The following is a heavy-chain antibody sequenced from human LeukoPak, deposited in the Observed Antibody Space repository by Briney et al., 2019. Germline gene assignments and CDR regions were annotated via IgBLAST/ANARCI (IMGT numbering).Heavy chain of an antibody. J-gene: IGHJ6*02. CDR2: ISSSGKTI. CDR3: ARDRLGTEGMDV. Sequence: KSGGSLRLSCVGSGFIFSDYYMSWIRQAPGKGLEWISYISSSGKTIYYADSVRGRFTSSRDNAKNSLYLQMQSLTDEDTGIYYCARDRLGTEGMDVWGQGTAVIVSS. CDR1: GFIFSDYY. D-gene: IGHD7-27*01. V-gene: IGHV3-11*01.